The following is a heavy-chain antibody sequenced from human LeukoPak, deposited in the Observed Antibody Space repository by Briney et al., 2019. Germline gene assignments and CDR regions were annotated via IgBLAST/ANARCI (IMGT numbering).Heavy chain of an antibody. D-gene: IGHD6-13*01. J-gene: IGHJ4*02. V-gene: IGHV3-21*01. CDR3: ARVGSSSSSWLYYFDY. CDR2: ISSSSSYI. CDR1: GFTFSSYG. Sequence: GGSLRLSCAASGFTFSSYGMHWVRQAPGKRLEWVSSISSSSSYIYYADSVKGRFTIPRDNAKNSLYLQMNSLRAEDTAVYYCARVGSSSSSWLYYFDYWGQGTLVTVSS.